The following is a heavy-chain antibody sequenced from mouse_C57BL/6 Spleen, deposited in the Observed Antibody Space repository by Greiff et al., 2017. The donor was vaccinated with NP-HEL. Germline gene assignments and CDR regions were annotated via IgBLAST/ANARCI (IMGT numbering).Heavy chain of an antibody. D-gene: IGHD1-1*01. V-gene: IGHV1-63*01. CDR1: GYTFTNYW. J-gene: IGHJ4*01. CDR2: IYPGGGYT. Sequence: QVQLKQSGAELVRPGTSVKMSCKASGYTFTNYWIGWAKQRPGHGLEWIGDIYPGGGYTNYNEKFKGKATLTADKSSSTAYMQFSSLTSEDSAIYYCARGDYYGSSYDAMDYWGQGTSVTVSS. CDR3: ARGDYYGSSYDAMDY.